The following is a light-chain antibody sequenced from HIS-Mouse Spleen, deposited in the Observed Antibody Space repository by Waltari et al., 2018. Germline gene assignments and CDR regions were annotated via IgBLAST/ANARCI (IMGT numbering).Light chain of an antibody. Sequence: QSALTQPASVSGSPGQSITISCTGTISDVGGDNYVSWYQQHPGKAPKLMIYDVSNRPSGVSNRFSGSKSGNTASLTISGLQAEDEADYYCSSYTSSSTEVFGGGTKLTVL. J-gene: IGLJ2*01. CDR1: ISDVGGDNY. V-gene: IGLV2-14*03. CDR3: SSYTSSSTEV. CDR2: DVS.